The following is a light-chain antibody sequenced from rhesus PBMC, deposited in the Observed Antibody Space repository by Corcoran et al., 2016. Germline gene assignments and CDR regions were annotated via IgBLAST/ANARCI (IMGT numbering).Light chain of an antibody. V-gene: IGKV1-74*01. CDR3: QHHDSYPYN. Sequence: DIQMTQSPSSLSASVGDRVTITCRASENVNNYLNWYQQKPGKAPKLLIYKASTLQSGVPSRFSGSGSRTDYSLTISSLQPEDFATYCCQHHDSYPYNFGQGTKVGIK. J-gene: IGKJ2*01. CDR2: KAS. CDR1: ENVNNY.